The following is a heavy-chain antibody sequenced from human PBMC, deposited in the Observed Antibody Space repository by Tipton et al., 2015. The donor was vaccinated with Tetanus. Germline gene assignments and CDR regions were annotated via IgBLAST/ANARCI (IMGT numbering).Heavy chain of an antibody. D-gene: IGHD1-26*01. Sequence: SLRLSCAASGFPFNSYPMNWVRQAPGKGLEWVSVSYAGGNYAYYADSVKGRFTTSRDDSKSTLFLHMTSLRVEDTAVYYCAKVRGTLRYSFDSWGQGTLVTVSS. V-gene: IGHV3-23*03. CDR3: AKVRGTLRYSFDS. J-gene: IGHJ5*01. CDR2: SYAGGNYA. CDR1: GFPFNSYP.